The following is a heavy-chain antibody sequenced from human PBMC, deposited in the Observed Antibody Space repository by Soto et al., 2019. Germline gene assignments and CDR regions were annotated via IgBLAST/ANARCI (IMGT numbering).Heavy chain of an antibody. Sequence: QVQLVQSGAEMKEPGSSVKGSCKTSGGTFSSSAISWLRQAPGQGLEWMGGIIPLFRTPDYAQKFQGRVTIAADESTSTAYTELSSLRSEDTAVYYCARDNDRLQLGGNYYYVLDVWGQGTTITVS. V-gene: IGHV1-69*12. CDR2: IIPLFRTP. CDR3: ARDNDRLQLGGNYYYVLDV. CDR1: GGTFSSSA. D-gene: IGHD4-4*01. J-gene: IGHJ6*02.